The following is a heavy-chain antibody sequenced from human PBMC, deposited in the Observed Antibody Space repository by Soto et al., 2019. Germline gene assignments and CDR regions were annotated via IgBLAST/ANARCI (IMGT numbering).Heavy chain of an antibody. V-gene: IGHV3-30*03. D-gene: IGHD2-21*02. CDR3: AREEHIVVVTAIPAEYFQH. Sequence: VGSLRLSCAASGFTFSNYGMHWVRQARGKGLGWVAAISYDAINKNYGDSVKCRFTISRDNSKNTLYLEMNSLGVGDTAVYYCAREEHIVVVTAIPAEYFQHWGLGTLVTVSS. CDR1: GFTFSNYG. J-gene: IGHJ1*01. CDR2: ISYDAINK.